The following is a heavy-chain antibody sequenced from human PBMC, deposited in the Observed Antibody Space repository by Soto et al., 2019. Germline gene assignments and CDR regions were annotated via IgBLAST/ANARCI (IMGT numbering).Heavy chain of an antibody. CDR2: ISSSSRTI. CDR1: GFSFSDSG. V-gene: IGHV3-48*01. Sequence: EVQLVESGGGLIQPGGSLRLSCEASGFSFSDSGMNWVRRAPGKRLEWISYISSSSRTIYYAASVEGRFTISRDNVRISVHLQMNSLRGEDTGVYYCARTRMEWALYFDNWGLGTLVTVSS. D-gene: IGHD3-3*01. CDR3: ARTRMEWALYFDN. J-gene: IGHJ4*02.